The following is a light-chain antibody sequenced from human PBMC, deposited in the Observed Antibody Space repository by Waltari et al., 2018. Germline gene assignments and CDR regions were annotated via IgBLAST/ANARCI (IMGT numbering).Light chain of an antibody. V-gene: IGKV3-15*01. J-gene: IGKJ1*01. Sequence: EIVMTQSPATLSVSPGERATLSCRASQSVSSNLPWYQQRPGQAPRLLISGASTRATDIPARFSGSGSGTEFTLTISNMQSEDFAVYHCQQYSNWPWTFGQGTKVEIK. CDR3: QQYSNWPWT. CDR1: QSVSSN. CDR2: GAS.